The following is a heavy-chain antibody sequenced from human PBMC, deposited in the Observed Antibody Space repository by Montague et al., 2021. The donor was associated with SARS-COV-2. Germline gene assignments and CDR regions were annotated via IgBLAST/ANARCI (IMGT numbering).Heavy chain of an antibody. J-gene: IGHJ4*02. V-gene: IGHV4-34*01. CDR3: ARGCLTGGNDEFWRGYYPSPLDY. Sequence: SETLSLTCAVYGGSFSGYYWSWIRQPPGKGLGWIGVVQDSGSTNYIPSLKIRIAISVDASKSQFSLKLRSVTAADTAVYFCARGCLTGGNDEFWRGYYPSPLDYWGQGTLVTVSS. D-gene: IGHD3-3*01. CDR2: VQDSGST. CDR1: GGSFSGYY.